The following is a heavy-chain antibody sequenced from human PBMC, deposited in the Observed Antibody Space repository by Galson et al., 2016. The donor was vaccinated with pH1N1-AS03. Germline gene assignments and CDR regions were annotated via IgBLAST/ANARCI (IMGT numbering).Heavy chain of an antibody. V-gene: IGHV3-11*04. J-gene: IGHJ4*02. Sequence: SLRLSCAASGFTFSDYDTSWIRQAPGKGLEWVSSISSSSSPIYYANSVQGRFTTSRDNAKNSVYLQMNSLRAEDTAVYYCARVSGGSRLLIFDFWGQGTLVTVSS. D-gene: IGHD3-10*02. CDR3: ARVSGGSRLLIFDF. CDR1: GFTFSDYD. CDR2: ISSSSSPI.